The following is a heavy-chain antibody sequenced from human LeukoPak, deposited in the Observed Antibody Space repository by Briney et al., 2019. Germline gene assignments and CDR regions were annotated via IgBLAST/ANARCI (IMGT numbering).Heavy chain of an antibody. CDR1: GFTFSSYW. J-gene: IGHJ4*02. CDR2: INSDGSST. CDR3: ARGGGVIIGGFDY. D-gene: IGHD3-10*01. V-gene: IGHV3-74*01. Sequence: GGSLRLSCAASGFTFSSYWMHWVRQAPGKGLVWVSRINSDGSSTSYADSVKGRFTISRDNAKNTLYLQMNSLRAEDTAVYYCARGGGVIIGGFDYWGQGTLVTVSS.